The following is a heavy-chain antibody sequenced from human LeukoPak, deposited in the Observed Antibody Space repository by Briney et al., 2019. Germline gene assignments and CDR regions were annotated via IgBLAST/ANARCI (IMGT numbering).Heavy chain of an antibody. CDR3: XXXXXXXXXXXXYYYYGMDV. CDR1: GFTFSSYS. Sequence: GGSLRLSCAASGFTFSSYSMNWVRQAPGKGLEWVSYISSSSSTIYYADSVKGRFTISRDNAKSSLYLQMNSLRAEDTAVYYXXXXXXXXXXXXXYYYYGMDVWGQGTTVTVSS. CDR2: ISSSSSTI. J-gene: IGHJ6*02. V-gene: IGHV3-48*01.